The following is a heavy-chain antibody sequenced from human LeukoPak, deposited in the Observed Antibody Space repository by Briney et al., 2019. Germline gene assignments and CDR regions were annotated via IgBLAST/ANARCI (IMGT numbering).Heavy chain of an antibody. CDR3: ARLYQLSRSQYNWFDP. CDR2: INPSGGST. Sequence: ASVKVSCKASGYTFTGHYIHWVRQAPGQGLEWMGIINPSGGSTSYAQKFQGRVTMTRDMSTSTVYMELSSLRSEDTAVYYCARLYQLSRSQYNWFDPWGQGTLVTVSS. CDR1: GYTFTGHY. J-gene: IGHJ5*02. V-gene: IGHV1-46*01. D-gene: IGHD2-2*01.